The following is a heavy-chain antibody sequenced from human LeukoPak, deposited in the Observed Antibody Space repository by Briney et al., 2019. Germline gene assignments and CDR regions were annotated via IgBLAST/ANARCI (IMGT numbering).Heavy chain of an antibody. CDR1: GFTFSSYE. V-gene: IGHV3-48*03. CDR3: AELGITMIGGV. J-gene: IGHJ6*04. D-gene: IGHD3-10*02. Sequence: GGSLRLSCAACGFTFSSYEMNWGRQAPGKGLELVPYISSSGSTIYYADSVKGRFTISRDNAKNSLYLQMNSLRAEDTAVYYCAELGITMIGGVWGKGTPVTISS. CDR2: ISSSGSTI.